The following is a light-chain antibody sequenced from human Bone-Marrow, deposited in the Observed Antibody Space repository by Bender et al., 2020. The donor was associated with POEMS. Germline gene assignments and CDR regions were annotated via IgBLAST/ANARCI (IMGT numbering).Light chain of an antibody. CDR1: SSDLHGYNY. Sequence: QSALTQPASVSGSPGQSITISCTATSSDLHGYNYVSWYQQDPGKAPKLMIYDVTKRPSGVPDRFSGSKSGNTASLTISGLQAEDEADYYCSSYAGSNSYVFGTGTKVTVL. CDR3: SSYAGSNSYV. CDR2: DVT. V-gene: IGLV2-8*01. J-gene: IGLJ1*01.